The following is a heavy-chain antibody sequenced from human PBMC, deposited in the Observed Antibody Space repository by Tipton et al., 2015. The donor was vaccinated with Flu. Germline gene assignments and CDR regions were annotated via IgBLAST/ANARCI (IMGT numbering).Heavy chain of an antibody. J-gene: IGHJ6*03. D-gene: IGHD2-2*01. V-gene: IGHV4-4*07. CDR3: AREVVVVPAARQRSYYYYYYMDV. CDR1: GGSISSYY. Sequence: LRLSCTVSGGSISSYYWSWIRQPAGKGLEWIGRIYTSGSTNYNPSLKSRVTMSVDTSKNQFSLKLSSVTAADTAVYYCAREVVVVPAARQRSYYYYYYMDVWGKGTTVTVSS. CDR2: IYTSGST.